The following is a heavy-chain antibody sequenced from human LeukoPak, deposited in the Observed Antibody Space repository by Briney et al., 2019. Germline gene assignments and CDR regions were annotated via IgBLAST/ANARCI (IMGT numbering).Heavy chain of an antibody. Sequence: SETLSLTCSVSGGSISSSSYYWGWIRQPPGKGLEWIGSIYYSGSTYYNPSLKSRVTISVDTSKNQFSLKLSSVTAADTAVYYCARDSGFVAVTTSPRGNDWFDPWGQGTLVTVSS. CDR2: IYYSGST. D-gene: IGHD4-17*01. V-gene: IGHV4-39*07. CDR3: ARDSGFVAVTTSPRGNDWFDP. J-gene: IGHJ5*02. CDR1: GGSISSSSYY.